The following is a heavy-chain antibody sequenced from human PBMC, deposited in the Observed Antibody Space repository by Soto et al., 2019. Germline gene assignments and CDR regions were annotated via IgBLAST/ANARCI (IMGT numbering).Heavy chain of an antibody. V-gene: IGHV3-23*01. D-gene: IGHD6-19*01. CDR2: ISGSGSTT. Sequence: GGSLRLSCAASGFNFRSYAMSWVRQAPGKGLEWLSAISGSGSTTYFADSVKGRFNSSRDNSKNTLYLQMTDLRAEDTGVYFCAKGLAAMAVAGTGPFDFWGQGNLVTVS. J-gene: IGHJ4*02. CDR3: AKGLAAMAVAGTGPFDF. CDR1: GFNFRSYA.